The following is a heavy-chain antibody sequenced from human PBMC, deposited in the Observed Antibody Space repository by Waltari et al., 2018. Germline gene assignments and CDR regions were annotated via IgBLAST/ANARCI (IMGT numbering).Heavy chain of an antibody. D-gene: IGHD2-15*01. V-gene: IGHV5-10-1*03. CDR1: GYSFTSYW. Sequence: EVQLVQSGAEVKKPGESLRISCKGSGYSFTSYWISWVRQMPGQGLEWMGRIDPSDSYTNYSPSFQGHVTISADKSISTAYLQWSSLKASDTAMYYCARMNWNCSGGSCSNYFDYWGQGTLVTVSS. J-gene: IGHJ4*02. CDR2: IDPSDSYT. CDR3: ARMNWNCSGGSCSNYFDY.